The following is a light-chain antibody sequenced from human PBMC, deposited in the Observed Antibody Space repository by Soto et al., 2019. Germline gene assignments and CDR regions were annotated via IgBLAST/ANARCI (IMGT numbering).Light chain of an antibody. J-gene: IGKJ5*01. Sequence: DIQMTQSPSFLSASVGDRVTITCRASQGINNYVAWYQQQPGKAPYLLIYAASSLQSGVPSRFSGSGSGTDFTLSISSLQPEDFVTYYCQQTYSTPITFGQGTRLEIK. CDR3: QQTYSTPIT. CDR1: QGINNY. V-gene: IGKV1-39*01. CDR2: AAS.